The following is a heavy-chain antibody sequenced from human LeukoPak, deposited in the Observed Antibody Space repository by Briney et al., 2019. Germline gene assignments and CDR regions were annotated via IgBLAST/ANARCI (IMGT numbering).Heavy chain of an antibody. CDR3: ATPRRYNSGWSFDY. CDR2: IKQDGTDK. D-gene: IGHD5-12*01. J-gene: IGHJ4*02. CDR1: GFTFSSYA. Sequence: GGSLRLSCAASGFTFSSYAMSWVRQAPGKGLEWVANIKQDGTDKYYATSVKGRFIISRDNAKNSLYLLMNSLRVEDTAVYYCATPRRYNSGWSFDYWGQGTLVTVSS. V-gene: IGHV3-7*03.